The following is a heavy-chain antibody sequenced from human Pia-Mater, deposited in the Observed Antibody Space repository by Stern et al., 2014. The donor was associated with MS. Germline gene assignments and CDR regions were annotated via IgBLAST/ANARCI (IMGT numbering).Heavy chain of an antibody. CDR1: GDSMSNNNW. CDR3: ARSKDSSSWYGYFDY. D-gene: IGHD6-13*01. V-gene: IGHV4-4*02. CDR2: VHHSGRP. J-gene: IGHJ4*02. Sequence: VQLVQSGPGLVRPSTTLFLTCSVSGDSMSNNNWWSWVRQAPGKGLEWIGEVHHSGRPNHNPSLASRPTISIDKSKKMISWRMDSVTAADTAVYYCARSKDSSSWYGYFDYWGQGTLVTVSS.